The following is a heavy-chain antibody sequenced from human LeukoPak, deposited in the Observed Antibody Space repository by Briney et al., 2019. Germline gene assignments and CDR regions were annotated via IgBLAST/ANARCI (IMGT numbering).Heavy chain of an antibody. CDR2: ISAHNGNT. CDR1: GYTFTSYG. V-gene: IGHV1-18*01. D-gene: IGHD3-22*01. Sequence: GASVKVSCKASGYTFTSYGISWVRQAPGQGLEWMGWISAHNGNTNYAQKLQGRVTMTTDTSTSTAYMELRSLRSNDTAVYYCARDRDSSGYYGSMGYWGQGTLVTVSS. CDR3: ARDRDSSGYYGSMGY. J-gene: IGHJ4*02.